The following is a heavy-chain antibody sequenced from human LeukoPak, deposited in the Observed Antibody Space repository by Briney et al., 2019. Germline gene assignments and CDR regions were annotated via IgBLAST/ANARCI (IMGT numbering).Heavy chain of an antibody. V-gene: IGHV4-59*01. Sequence: SETLSLTCTVSGGSISSYYWSWIRQPPWKGLEWIGYIYYSGSTNYNPSLKSRVTISVDTSKNQFSLKLSSVTAADTAVYYCARAKNFWSGYFGAFDIWGQGTMVTVSS. D-gene: IGHD3-3*01. J-gene: IGHJ3*02. CDR3: ARAKNFWSGYFGAFDI. CDR1: GGSISSYY. CDR2: IYYSGST.